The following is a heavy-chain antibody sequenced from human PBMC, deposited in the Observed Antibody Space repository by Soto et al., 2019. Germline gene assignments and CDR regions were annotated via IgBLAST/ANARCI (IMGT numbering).Heavy chain of an antibody. Sequence: QVQLQESGPGLVKPSGTLSLTCAVSSGSISSSNWWSWVRQPPGKGLEWIGEIYHSGSTNYNPSHNSRVTISVDKSKNQFSLKLSSVTAADTAVYYCARHHHGDYSPFDYWGQGTLVTVS. D-gene: IGHD4-17*01. V-gene: IGHV4-4*02. CDR2: IYHSGST. J-gene: IGHJ4*02. CDR3: ARHHHGDYSPFDY. CDR1: SGSISSSNW.